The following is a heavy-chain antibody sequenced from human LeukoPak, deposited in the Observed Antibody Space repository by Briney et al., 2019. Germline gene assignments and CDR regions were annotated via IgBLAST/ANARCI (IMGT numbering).Heavy chain of an antibody. J-gene: IGHJ6*03. CDR2: IYSGGST. CDR3: ARVSGDYYYYMDV. CDR1: GFTFSNYD. V-gene: IGHV3-53*01. D-gene: IGHD3-10*01. Sequence: GGSLRLSCAASGFTFSNYDMNWVRQAPGKGLEWVSVIYSGGSTYYADSVKGRFTISRDNSKNTLYLQMNSLRAEDTAVYYCARVSGDYYYYMDVWGKGTTVTISS.